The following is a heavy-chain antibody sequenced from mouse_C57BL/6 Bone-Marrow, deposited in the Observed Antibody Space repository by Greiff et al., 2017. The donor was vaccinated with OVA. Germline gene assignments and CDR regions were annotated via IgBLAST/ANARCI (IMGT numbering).Heavy chain of an antibody. V-gene: IGHV3-6*01. Sequence: ESGPGLVKPSQSLSLTCSVTGYSITSGYYWNWIRQFPGNKLEWMGYISYDGSNNYNPSLKNRISITRDTSKNQFFLKLNSVTTEDTATYYCARVVYDGDHYVYAMDYWGQGTSVTVSS. CDR1: GYSITSGYY. D-gene: IGHD2-3*01. CDR2: ISYDGSN. CDR3: ARVVYDGDHYVYAMDY. J-gene: IGHJ4*01.